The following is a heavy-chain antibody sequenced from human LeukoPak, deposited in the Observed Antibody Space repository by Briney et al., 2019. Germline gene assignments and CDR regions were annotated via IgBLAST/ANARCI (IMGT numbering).Heavy chain of an antibody. D-gene: IGHD4-17*01. CDR1: GYSFISSW. V-gene: IGHV5-51*01. J-gene: IGHJ4*02. Sequence: GESLKISCKGSGYSFISSWIGWVRRMPGKGLEWMGIIYPGDSDTRYSPSFQGQVTISADKSISTAYLQWSSLKASDSATYYCARLDDYGDYLQYWGQGTLVTVSS. CDR2: IYPGDSDT. CDR3: ARLDDYGDYLQY.